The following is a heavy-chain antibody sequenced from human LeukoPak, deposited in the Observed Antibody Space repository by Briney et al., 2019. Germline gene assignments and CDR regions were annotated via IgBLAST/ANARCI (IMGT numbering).Heavy chain of an antibody. J-gene: IGHJ3*02. Sequence: SGGSLRLSCAASGFTFSSYWMSWVRQAPGKGLEWVANIKQDGSEKYYVDSVKGRFTISRDNAKNSLYLQMNSLRAEDTAVYYCARDLPMWWAFDIWAKGQWSPSLQ. CDR2: IKQDGSEK. V-gene: IGHV3-7*01. CDR3: ARDLPMWWAFDI. D-gene: IGHD2-21*01. CDR1: GFTFSSYW.